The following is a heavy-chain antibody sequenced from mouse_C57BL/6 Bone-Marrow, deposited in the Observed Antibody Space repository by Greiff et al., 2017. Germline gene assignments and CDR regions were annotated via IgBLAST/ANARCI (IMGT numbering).Heavy chain of an antibody. D-gene: IGHD1-2*01. CDR2: IDPSDSYT. CDR3: ARSAYYFDY. J-gene: IGHJ2*01. Sequence: QVQLQQPGAELVMPGASVKLSCKASGYTFTSYWMHWVKQRPGQGLEWIGEIDPSDSYTNNNQKFKGKSTLTVDKSSSTAYMQLSSLTSEDSAVYYCARSAYYFDYWGQGTTLTVSS. CDR1: GYTFTSYW. V-gene: IGHV1-69*01.